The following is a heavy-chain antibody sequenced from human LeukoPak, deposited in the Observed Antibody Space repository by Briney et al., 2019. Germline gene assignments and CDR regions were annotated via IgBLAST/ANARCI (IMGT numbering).Heavy chain of an antibody. CDR2: ISGSGGST. CDR1: GFTFSSYA. J-gene: IGHJ4*02. CDR3: AKRATVLRAGGPYYFDY. Sequence: GGSLRLSCAASGFTFSSYAMGWVRQAPGKGLEWVSTISGSGGSTYYADSVKGRFTISRDNSKNTLYLQMNSLRVEDTAVYYCAKRATVLRAGGPYYFDYWGQGTLVTVSS. V-gene: IGHV3-23*01. D-gene: IGHD3-16*01.